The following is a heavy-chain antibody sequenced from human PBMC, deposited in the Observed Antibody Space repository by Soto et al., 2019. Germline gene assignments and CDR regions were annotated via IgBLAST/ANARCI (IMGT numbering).Heavy chain of an antibody. D-gene: IGHD6-13*01. J-gene: IGHJ4*02. Sequence: QVQLVQSGAEEKKPGASVKVSCKASGYTFTSYAMHWVRQAPGQRLEWMGWINAGNGNTKYSQKFQGRVTITRDTSASTAYIEMSSMRSEDTAVYSCARDVAAADYWGQGTLVTVSS. CDR3: ARDVAAADY. V-gene: IGHV1-3*05. CDR2: INAGNGNT. CDR1: GYTFTSYA.